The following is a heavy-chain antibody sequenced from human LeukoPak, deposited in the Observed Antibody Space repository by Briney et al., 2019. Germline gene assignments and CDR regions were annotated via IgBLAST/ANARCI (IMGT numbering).Heavy chain of an antibody. CDR2: ISTYNGKT. V-gene: IGHV1-18*01. D-gene: IGHD3-16*02. Sequence: ASVKVSCKASGYTFTRHGISWVWQAPGQGLEWMGWISTYNGKTNYAQKLQGRVTMTTDTSTSTAYMELRSLRSDDTAVYYCARNDDYVWGTYRNFDYWGQGTLVTVSS. CDR3: ARNDDYVWGTYRNFDY. J-gene: IGHJ4*02. CDR1: GYTFTRHG.